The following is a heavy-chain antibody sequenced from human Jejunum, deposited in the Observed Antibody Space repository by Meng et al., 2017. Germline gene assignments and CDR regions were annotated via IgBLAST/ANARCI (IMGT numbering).Heavy chain of an antibody. CDR1: GYIFSTSW. D-gene: IGHD3-16*01. CDR2: IYPSDSDT. J-gene: IGHJ4*02. V-gene: IGHV5-51*01. Sequence: GESLKISCKGSGYIFSTSWIGWVRQMPGKGLEWMGVIYPSDSDTTYSPSFQGQVTISADESISTAYLEWSTLKASDTAMYYCARQGGRVYFDSWGQGTLVTVSS. CDR3: ARQGGRVYFDS.